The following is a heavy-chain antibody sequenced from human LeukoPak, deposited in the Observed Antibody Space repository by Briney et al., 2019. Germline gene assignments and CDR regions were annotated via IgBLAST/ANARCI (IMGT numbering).Heavy chain of an antibody. J-gene: IGHJ4*02. CDR3: AKDQDYDSSGYPYFDY. V-gene: IGHV3-9*01. D-gene: IGHD3-22*01. Sequence: GGSLRLSCAASGFTFDDYAMHWVRHAPGKGLEWVSGISWNSGSIGYADSVKGRFTISRDNAKNSLYLQMNSLRAEDTALYYCAKDQDYDSSGYPYFDYWGQGTLVTVSS. CDR2: ISWNSGSI. CDR1: GFTFDDYA.